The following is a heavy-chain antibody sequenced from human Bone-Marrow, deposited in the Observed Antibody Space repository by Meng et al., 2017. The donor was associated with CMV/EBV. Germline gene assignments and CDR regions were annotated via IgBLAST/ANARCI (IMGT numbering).Heavy chain of an antibody. Sequence: ASGFTFRNYAMNWVRQAPGKGLEWLSAISDSGGSTYYADSVKGRFTISRDKSKNTLFLQMNSLRVEDTAVYYCAKEIDSSTWFIDYWGQGTLVTVSS. D-gene: IGHD6-13*01. J-gene: IGHJ4*02. CDR1: GFTFRNYA. V-gene: IGHV3-23*01. CDR3: AKEIDSSTWFIDY. CDR2: ISDSGGST.